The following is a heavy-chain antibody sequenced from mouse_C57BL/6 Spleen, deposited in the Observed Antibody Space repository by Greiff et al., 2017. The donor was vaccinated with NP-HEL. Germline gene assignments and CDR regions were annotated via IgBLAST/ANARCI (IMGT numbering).Heavy chain of an antibody. D-gene: IGHD2-4*01. CDR2: IDPSDSET. Sequence: QVQLQQPGAELVRPGSSVKLSCKASGYTFTSYWMHWVKQRPIQGLEWIGNIDPSDSETHYNQKFKDKATLTVDKSSSTAYMQLSSLTSEDSAVYYCARQGIRDYDYDGYFDVWGTGTTVTVSS. J-gene: IGHJ1*03. CDR1: GYTFTSYW. V-gene: IGHV1-52*01. CDR3: ARQGIRDYDYDGYFDV.